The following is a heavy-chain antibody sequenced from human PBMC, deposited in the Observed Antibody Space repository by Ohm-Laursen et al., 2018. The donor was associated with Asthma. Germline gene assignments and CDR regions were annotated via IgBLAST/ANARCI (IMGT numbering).Heavy chain of an antibody. D-gene: IGHD1-7*01. CDR2: LYYSGST. CDR1: GGSVNNYY. Sequence: GTLSLTCAAYGGSVNNYYWSWIRQPPGKGLEWIGYLYYSGSTNYNPSLKSRVTISVDTSKNQFSLKLSSVTAADTAVYYCARVEGWNYGLYYYYYGMDVWGQGTTVTVSS. V-gene: IGHV4-59*02. J-gene: IGHJ6*02. CDR3: ARVEGWNYGLYYYYYGMDV.